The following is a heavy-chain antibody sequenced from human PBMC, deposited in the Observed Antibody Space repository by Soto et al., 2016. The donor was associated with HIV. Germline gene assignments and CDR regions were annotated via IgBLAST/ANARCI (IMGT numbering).Heavy chain of an antibody. V-gene: IGHV3-23*01. CDR2: IAHTGTST. Sequence: EVQLLESGGGLVQPGGSLTLSCAASGFSFRSCAMNWVRQVPGKGLEWVSGIAHTGTSTHYADSVKGRFTISRDNSKNTLSLQMNTLRAEDTAVYYCTKDLPGRPVGARGRDYFDYWGQGTLVTVSS. D-gene: IGHD1-26*01. CDR3: TKDLPGRPVGARGRDYFDY. J-gene: IGHJ4*02. CDR1: GFSFRSCA.